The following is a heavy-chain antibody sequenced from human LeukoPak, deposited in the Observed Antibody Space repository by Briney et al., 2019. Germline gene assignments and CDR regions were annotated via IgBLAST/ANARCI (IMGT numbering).Heavy chain of an antibody. D-gene: IGHD3-22*01. CDR1: GYSFITYR. V-gene: IGHV5-51*01. CDR2: IYPGDSDT. Sequence: GESLKISCKGSGYSFITYRIGWVRQMPGKGLEWMGIIYPGDSDTRYSPSFQGQVTISADKSISTAYLQWSSLKASDTAMYYCARPAGAMIVVGDALDIWGQGTMVTVSS. CDR3: ARPAGAMIVVGDALDI. J-gene: IGHJ3*02.